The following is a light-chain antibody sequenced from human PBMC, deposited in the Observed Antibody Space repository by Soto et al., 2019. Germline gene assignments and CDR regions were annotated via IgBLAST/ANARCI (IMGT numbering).Light chain of an antibody. CDR2: EVN. J-gene: IGLJ3*02. CDR1: SGDVFAYNY. Sequence: QSALTQHASVSGSPGQSITISCTGTSGDVFAYNYVSWYQQYPGKAPKLMIYEVNNRPSGVSYRFSGSKSGNTASLTISGLQAEDEAVYYCSSYTDRSTNTWVFGGGTKVTVL. V-gene: IGLV2-14*01. CDR3: SSYTDRSTNTWV.